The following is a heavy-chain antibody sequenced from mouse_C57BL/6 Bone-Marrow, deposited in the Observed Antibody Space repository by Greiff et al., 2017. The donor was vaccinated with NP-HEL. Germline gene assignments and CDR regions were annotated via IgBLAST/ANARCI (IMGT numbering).Heavy chain of an antibody. CDR2: IYPGAGDT. Sequence: QVQLQQSGPELVKPGASVKISCKASGYAFSSSWMNWVKPRPGKGLEWIGRIYPGAGDTNYNGKFKGKATLTADKSSSTAYMQLSSLTSEDSAVYFCARRGVYDGYFDYWGQGTTLTVSS. D-gene: IGHD2-3*01. CDR1: GYAFSSSW. V-gene: IGHV1-82*01. CDR3: ARRGVYDGYFDY. J-gene: IGHJ2*01.